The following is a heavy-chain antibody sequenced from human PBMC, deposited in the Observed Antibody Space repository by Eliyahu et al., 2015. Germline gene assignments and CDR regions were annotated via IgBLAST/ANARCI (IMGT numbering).Heavy chain of an antibody. J-gene: IGHJ6*02. CDR3: ARVDFSSGFYAADFYYGLDV. CDR2: ISGSGKT. Sequence: QVQLVESGGGLVTPGGSLRLSXAASGFPFSXXYXSWIRQAPGKGLEXIXYISGSGKTYYADSVKGRFIISRDDGKKSLYLQMNSLRAEDTAVYSCARVDFSSGFYAADFYYGLDVWGQGTTVTVSS. D-gene: IGHD3-22*01. V-gene: IGHV3-11*01. CDR1: GFPFSXXY.